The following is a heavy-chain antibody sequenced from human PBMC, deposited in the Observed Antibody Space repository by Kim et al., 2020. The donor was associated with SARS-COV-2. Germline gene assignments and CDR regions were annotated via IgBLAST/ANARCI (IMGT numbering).Heavy chain of an antibody. D-gene: IGHD3-16*02. J-gene: IGHJ5*02. Sequence: SVKVSCKASGGTFSSYAISWVRQAPGQGLEWMGGIIPIFGTANYAQKFQGRVTITADESTSTAYMELSSLRSEDTAVYYCARGYDYVWGSYRPTGDWFDPWGQGTLVTVSS. CDR2: IIPIFGTA. CDR3: ARGYDYVWGSYRPTGDWFDP. CDR1: GGTFSSYA. V-gene: IGHV1-69*13.